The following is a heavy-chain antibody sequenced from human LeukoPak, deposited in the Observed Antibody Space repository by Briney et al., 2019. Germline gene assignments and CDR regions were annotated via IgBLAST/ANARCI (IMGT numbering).Heavy chain of an antibody. J-gene: IGHJ6*03. V-gene: IGHV4-34*01. Sequence: SETLSLTCAVYGGSFSGYYWSWIRQPPGKGLEWIGEINHSGSTNYNPSLKSRVTISVDTSKNQFSLKLSSVTAADTAVYYCARAPYSSGWSPFLIYYYYYYMDVWGKGTTVTVSS. CDR1: GGSFSGYY. CDR3: ARAPYSSGWSPFLIYYYYYYMDV. D-gene: IGHD6-19*01. CDR2: INHSGST.